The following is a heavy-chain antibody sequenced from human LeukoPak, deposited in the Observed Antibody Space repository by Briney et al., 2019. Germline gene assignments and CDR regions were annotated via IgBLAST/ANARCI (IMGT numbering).Heavy chain of an antibody. CDR3: AKDRGIIVVATFDP. J-gene: IGHJ5*02. Sequence: GGSLRLSCAASGFTFSRNSMNWVRQAPGKGLEWVSSISTSSSYIYYADSVKGRFTISRDNAKNSLYLQMNSLRAEDTAVYYCAKDRGIIVVATFDPWGQGTLVTVSS. CDR1: GFTFSRNS. V-gene: IGHV3-21*04. D-gene: IGHD1-26*01. CDR2: ISTSSSYI.